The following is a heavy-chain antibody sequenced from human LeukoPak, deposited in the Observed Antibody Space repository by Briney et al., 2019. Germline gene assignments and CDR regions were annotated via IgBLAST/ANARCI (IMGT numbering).Heavy chain of an antibody. V-gene: IGHV1-2*02. Sequence: ASVKVSCKASGYTFTGYYMHWVRQAPGQGLEWMGWINPNSGGTNYAQKLQGRVTMTTDTSTSTAYMELRSLRSDDTAVYYCARTPHPGAECDYWGQETLVTVSS. J-gene: IGHJ4*02. CDR1: GYTFTGYY. CDR2: INPNSGGT. CDR3: ARTPHPGAECDY. D-gene: IGHD2-15*01.